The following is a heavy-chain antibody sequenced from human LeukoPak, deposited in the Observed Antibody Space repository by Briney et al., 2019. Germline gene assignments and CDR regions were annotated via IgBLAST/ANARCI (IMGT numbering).Heavy chain of an antibody. CDR1: GVSISSSNW. CDR2: IYHSGSP. CDR3: ARAKLNWSDP. J-gene: IGHJ5*02. Sequence: PSETLSLTCAVSGVSISSSNWWSWVRQPPGKGLEWIGEIYHSGSPNYNPSLRSRVTILVDKSKNQVSLKLRSVNAADTAVYYCARAKLNWSDPWGQGTLVTVSS. V-gene: IGHV4-4*02. D-gene: IGHD5-24*01.